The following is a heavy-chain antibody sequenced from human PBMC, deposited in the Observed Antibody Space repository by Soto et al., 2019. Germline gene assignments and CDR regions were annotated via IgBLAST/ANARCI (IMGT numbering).Heavy chain of an antibody. Sequence: SSTXSLTCSFSGASVITYDFSLFRHPPGKGLECIGYIYYIGAYNYNPSLKSRVTISVDTSKNQFSLKLTSVTAADTDVYYCERTNETRDWLDTWGQGTLVTVYS. D-gene: IGHD1-1*01. CDR2: IYYIGAY. CDR1: GASVITYD. J-gene: IGHJ5*02. CDR3: ERTNETRDWLDT. V-gene: IGHV4-59*02.